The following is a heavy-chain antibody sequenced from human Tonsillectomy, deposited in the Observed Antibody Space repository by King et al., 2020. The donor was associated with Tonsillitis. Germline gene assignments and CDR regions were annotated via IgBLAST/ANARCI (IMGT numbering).Heavy chain of an antibody. Sequence: VQLVESGGGLVQPGGSLRLSCAASGFTVSSSYMSWVRQAPGKGLEWVSVIFGGGTTYYVDSVKGRFTLSRDNSKNTLYLQMNSLRAEDTAVYYCARAPVDTAPSYWGQGTLVTVSS. D-gene: IGHD5-18*01. CDR2: IFGGGTT. CDR1: GFTVSSSY. J-gene: IGHJ4*02. V-gene: IGHV3-66*01. CDR3: ARAPVDTAPSY.